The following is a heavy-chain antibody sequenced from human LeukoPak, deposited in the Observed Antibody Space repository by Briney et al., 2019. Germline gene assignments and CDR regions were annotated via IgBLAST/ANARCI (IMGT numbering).Heavy chain of an antibody. Sequence: SETLSLTCTVSGGPISSYYWIWIRQPAGKGLEWIGRIYTSGSTNYNPSLKSRVTISVDKSKNQFSLKLSSVTAADTAVYYCARGVPDEITMIVVVDAFDIWGQGTMVTVSS. D-gene: IGHD3-22*01. J-gene: IGHJ3*02. CDR2: IYTSGST. CDR1: GGPISSYY. V-gene: IGHV4-4*07. CDR3: ARGVPDEITMIVVVDAFDI.